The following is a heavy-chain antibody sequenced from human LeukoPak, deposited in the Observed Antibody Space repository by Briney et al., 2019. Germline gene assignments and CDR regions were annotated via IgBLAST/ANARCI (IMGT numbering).Heavy chain of an antibody. J-gene: IGHJ4*02. V-gene: IGHV4-39*07. CDR3: ARGGYDILTGSPFDY. Sequence: SETLSLTCTVSGGSISSSSYYWGWIRQPPGKGLEWIGSIYYSGSTYYNPSLKSRVTISVDTSKNQFSLKLSSVTAADTAVYYCARGGYDILTGSPFDYWGQGTLVTVSS. D-gene: IGHD3-9*01. CDR1: GGSISSSSYY. CDR2: IYYSGST.